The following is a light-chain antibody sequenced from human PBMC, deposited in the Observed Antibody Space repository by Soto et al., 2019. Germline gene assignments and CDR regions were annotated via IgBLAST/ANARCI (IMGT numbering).Light chain of an antibody. CDR3: QQYGSSRT. J-gene: IGKJ1*01. Sequence: EIVLTQSPGTLSLSPGERASLSCRASQSVSSEKLAWYQQKPGQAPRLLIFGASGRATGIPERFSGSGSGTDFSLTISRLESEDFAVYFCQQYGSSRTFGLGTKVDIK. CDR1: QSVSSEK. V-gene: IGKV3-20*01. CDR2: GAS.